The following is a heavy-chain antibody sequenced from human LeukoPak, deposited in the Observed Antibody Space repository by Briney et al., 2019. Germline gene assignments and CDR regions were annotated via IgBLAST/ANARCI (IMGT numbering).Heavy chain of an antibody. D-gene: IGHD3-22*01. CDR2: ISSNGGST. CDR1: GFTFSNYA. Sequence: GGSLRLSCAASGFTFSNYAMHWVRQAPGKGLEYVSAISSNGGSTYYANSVKGRFTISRDNSKNTLYLQMGSLRAEDMAVYYCARDQGTMTGAFDYWGQGTLVTVSS. CDR3: ARDQGTMTGAFDY. J-gene: IGHJ4*02. V-gene: IGHV3-64*01.